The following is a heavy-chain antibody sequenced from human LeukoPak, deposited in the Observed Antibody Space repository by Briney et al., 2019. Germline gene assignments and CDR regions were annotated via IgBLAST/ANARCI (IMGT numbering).Heavy chain of an antibody. CDR1: GFTFSSYA. V-gene: IGHV3-64D*06. D-gene: IGHD3-10*01. CDR2: ISSNGGST. CDR3: VKGHYYGSGTPTFDY. J-gene: IGHJ4*02. Sequence: GGSLRLSCSASGFTFSSYAMHWVRQAPGKGLEYVSAISSNGGSTYYADSVKGRFTISRDNSKSTLYLQMSSLRAEDTAVYYCVKGHYYGSGTPTFDYWGQGTLVTVSS.